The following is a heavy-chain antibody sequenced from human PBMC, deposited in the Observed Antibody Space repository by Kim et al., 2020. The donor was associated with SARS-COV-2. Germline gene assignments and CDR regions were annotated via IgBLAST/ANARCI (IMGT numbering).Heavy chain of an antibody. CDR3: ARTRGSSSSLDY. V-gene: IGHV4-59*01. D-gene: IGHD6-13*01. J-gene: IGHJ4*02. Sequence: NYNPTLQCRVPISVATSKNQFSLKLSSVTDADTAVYYCARTRGSSSSLDYWGQGSLVTVSS.